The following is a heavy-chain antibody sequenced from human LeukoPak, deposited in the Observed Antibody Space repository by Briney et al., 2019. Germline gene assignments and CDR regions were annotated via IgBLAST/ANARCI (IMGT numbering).Heavy chain of an antibody. CDR1: GYTFTSYD. D-gene: IGHD3-22*01. Sequence: GASVKVSCKASGYTFTSYDINWVRQATGQGLEWMGWMNPNSGNTGYAQKFQGRVTMTRDTSTSTVYMELSSLRSEDTAVYYCARDRGAYYYDSPGSYWGQGTLVTVSS. CDR3: ARDRGAYYYDSPGSY. J-gene: IGHJ4*02. CDR2: MNPNSGNT. V-gene: IGHV1-8*01.